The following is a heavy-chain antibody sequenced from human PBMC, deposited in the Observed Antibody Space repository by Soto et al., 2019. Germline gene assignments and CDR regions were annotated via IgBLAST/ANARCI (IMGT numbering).Heavy chain of an antibody. Sequence: SETLSLTCAVSGGSISSGGYSWSWIRQPPGKGLECIGYIYHSGSIYYNPSLKSRVTISVDRFKNQFSLNLKSVTAADTAVYYCATLPPRIVVVVLPIPSWGQGTLVTVSS. D-gene: IGHD2-15*01. V-gene: IGHV4-30-2*01. J-gene: IGHJ4*02. CDR1: GGSISSGGYS. CDR3: ATLPPRIVVVVLPIPS. CDR2: IYHSGSI.